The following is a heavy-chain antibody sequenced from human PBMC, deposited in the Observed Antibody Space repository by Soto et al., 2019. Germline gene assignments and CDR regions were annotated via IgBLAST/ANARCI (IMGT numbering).Heavy chain of an antibody. D-gene: IGHD5-12*01. CDR2: IYSSGST. Sequence: VGSLILSCAASWCTISRNYMSWVRQPPGKGLEWVSVIYSSGSTDYADSVRGRFSISRDNSKSTVFLQMNTLRAEDTAVYYCARARDGYNFLYEPTWGQGTLVTVSS. V-gene: IGHV3-53*01. J-gene: IGHJ1*01. CDR1: WCTISRNY. CDR3: ARARDGYNFLYEPT.